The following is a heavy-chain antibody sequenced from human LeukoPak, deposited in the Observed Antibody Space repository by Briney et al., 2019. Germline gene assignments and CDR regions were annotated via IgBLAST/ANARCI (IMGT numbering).Heavy chain of an antibody. Sequence: PGGSLRLSCAASGFTFSDYYMSWIRQAPGKGLEWVSYISSSGSTIYYADSVKGRFTISRDNAKNSLYLQMNSLRAEDTAVYYCASGAKNYDSSGYYDRYDYWGQGTLVTVSS. V-gene: IGHV3-11*04. CDR3: ASGAKNYDSSGYYDRYDY. CDR2: ISSSGSTI. CDR1: GFTFSDYY. D-gene: IGHD3-22*01. J-gene: IGHJ4*02.